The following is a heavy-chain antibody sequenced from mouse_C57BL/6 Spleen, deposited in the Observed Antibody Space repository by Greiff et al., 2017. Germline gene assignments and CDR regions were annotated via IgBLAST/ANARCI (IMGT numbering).Heavy chain of an antibody. CDR1: GYTFTSYW. D-gene: IGHD1-1*01. CDR2: IDPSDSYT. J-gene: IGHJ3*01. Sequence: QVQLQQPGAELVKPGASVKLSCKASGYTFTSYWMQWVKQRPGQGLEWIGEIDPSDSYTNYNQKFKGKATLTVDTSSSTAYMQLSSLTSEDSAVYYCARGRITTVVAPGFAYWGQGTLVTVSA. CDR3: ARGRITTVVAPGFAY. V-gene: IGHV1-50*01.